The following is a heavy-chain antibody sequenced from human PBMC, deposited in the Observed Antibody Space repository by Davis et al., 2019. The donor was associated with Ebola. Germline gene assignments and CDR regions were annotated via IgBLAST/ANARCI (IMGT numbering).Heavy chain of an antibody. V-gene: IGHV1-18*01. CDR3: SREIGRYYYGSGTDY. Sequence: AASVKVSCKASGYTFTSYGISWVRQAPGQGLEWMGWISAYNGNTNYAQKLQGRVTMTTDTSTSTAYMELRNLRSDDTAVYYCSREIGRYYYGSGTDYWGQGTLVTVSS. D-gene: IGHD3-10*01. CDR1: GYTFTSYG. CDR2: ISAYNGNT. J-gene: IGHJ4*02.